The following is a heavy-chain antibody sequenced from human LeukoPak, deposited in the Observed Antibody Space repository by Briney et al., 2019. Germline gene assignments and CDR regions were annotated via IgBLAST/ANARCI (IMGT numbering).Heavy chain of an antibody. D-gene: IGHD3-3*01. V-gene: IGHV4-39*07. CDR3: ARVGNPLVTVFAWFDP. CDR2: MYYSGRT. Sequence: AETLSLTCTVSVDSLSIGTYYWGCIRQPPGKGLEWLRRMYYSGRTYYNPSLKSRVTISGDTSKNQFSLKLTSVTAADTAVYYCARVGNPLVTVFAWFDPWGQGTQVTVSS. CDR1: VDSLSIGTYY. J-gene: IGHJ5*02.